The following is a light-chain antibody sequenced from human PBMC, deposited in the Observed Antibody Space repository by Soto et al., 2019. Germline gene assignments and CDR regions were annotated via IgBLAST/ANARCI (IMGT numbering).Light chain of an antibody. CDR3: QQYNNWPRT. J-gene: IGKJ1*01. Sequence: EIVLTQSPGTLSLSPGERSTLXXRASQSVSSSYLAWYQQKPGQAPRLXIYGASSRATGIPDRFSGSGSGTDFTLTISSLQSEDFAVYYCQQYNNWPRTFGQGTKVDIK. CDR2: GAS. CDR1: QSVSSSY. V-gene: IGKV3-20*01.